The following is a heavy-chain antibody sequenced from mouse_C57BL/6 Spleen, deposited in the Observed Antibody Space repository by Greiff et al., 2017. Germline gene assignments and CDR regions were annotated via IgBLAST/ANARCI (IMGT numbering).Heavy chain of an antibody. V-gene: IGHV3-6*01. CDR2: ISYDGSN. CDR1: GYYITSGYY. Sequence: EVQLQQSGPGLVKPSQSLSLTCSVTGYYITSGYYWNWIRQFPGNKLEWMGYISYDGSNNYNPSLKNRISITRDTSKNQFFLKLNSVTTEDTATYYCARDRGSSYYFDYWGQGTTLTVSS. J-gene: IGHJ2*01. D-gene: IGHD1-1*01. CDR3: ARDRGSSYYFDY.